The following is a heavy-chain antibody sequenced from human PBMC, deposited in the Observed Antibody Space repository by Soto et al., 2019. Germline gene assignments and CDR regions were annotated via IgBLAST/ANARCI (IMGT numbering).Heavy chain of an antibody. Sequence: GGSLRLSCAASGFTFSSYWMHWVRQAPGKGLVWVSRINSDGSSTSYADSVKGRFTISRDNAKNTLYLQMNSLRAEDTAVYYCARDPHGIVGATNFDYWGQGTLVTVSS. V-gene: IGHV3-74*01. CDR2: INSDGSST. D-gene: IGHD1-26*01. J-gene: IGHJ4*02. CDR1: GFTFSSYW. CDR3: ARDPHGIVGATNFDY.